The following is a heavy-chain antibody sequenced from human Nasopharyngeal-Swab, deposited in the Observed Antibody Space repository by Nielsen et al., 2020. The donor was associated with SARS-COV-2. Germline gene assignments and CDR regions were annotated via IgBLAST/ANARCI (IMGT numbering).Heavy chain of an antibody. Sequence: GESLKISCAASGFTFSSSGMHWVRQAPGKGLEWVAVISYDGSNKYYADSVKGRFTISRDNSKNTLYLQMNSLRAEDTAVYYCAEDKNDFWSGQFDYWGQGTLVTVSS. CDR1: GFTFSSSG. D-gene: IGHD3-3*01. V-gene: IGHV3-30*18. CDR2: ISYDGSNK. J-gene: IGHJ4*02. CDR3: AEDKNDFWSGQFDY.